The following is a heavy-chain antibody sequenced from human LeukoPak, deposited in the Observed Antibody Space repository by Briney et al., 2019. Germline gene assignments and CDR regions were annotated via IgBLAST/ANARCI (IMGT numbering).Heavy chain of an antibody. CDR1: GGTFSSYA. CDR2: IIPIFGTA. V-gene: IGHV1-69*13. J-gene: IGHJ6*02. CDR3: ARPTVTTSSYYYGMDV. Sequence: EASVTVSCTASGGTFSSYAISWVRQAPGQGLEWMGGIIPIFGTANYAQKFQGRVTITADESTSTAYMELSSLRSEDTAVYYCARPTVTTSSYYYGMDVWGQGTTVTVSS. D-gene: IGHD4-17*01.